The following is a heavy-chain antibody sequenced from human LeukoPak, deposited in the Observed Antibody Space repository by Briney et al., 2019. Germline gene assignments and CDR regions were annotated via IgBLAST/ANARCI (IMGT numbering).Heavy chain of an antibody. J-gene: IGHJ4*02. D-gene: IGHD1-26*01. CDR2: INAGNGNT. CDR3: ARSPLGANFFDY. V-gene: IGHV1-3*01. Sequence: ASVKVSCTASGYTFTSYGISWVRQAPGQRLEWMGWINAGNGNTKYSQKFQGRVTITRDTSASTAYMELSSLRSEDTAVYYCARSPLGANFFDYWGQGSLVTVSA. CDR1: GYTFTSYG.